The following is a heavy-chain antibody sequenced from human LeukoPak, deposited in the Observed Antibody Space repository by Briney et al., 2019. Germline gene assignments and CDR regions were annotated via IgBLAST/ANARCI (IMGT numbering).Heavy chain of an antibody. CDR2: IYNDGST. Sequence: GGSLRLSCAASGFTVSSNYMNWVRQAPGKGLEWVSVIYNDGSTYYADSVKGRFTISRDNSENTLYLQMNSLRAEDTAVYYCATAVRIAVAGSKGEFDYWGQGTLVTVSS. CDR3: ATAVRIAVAGSKGEFDY. D-gene: IGHD6-19*01. J-gene: IGHJ4*02. CDR1: GFTVSSNY. V-gene: IGHV3-66*01.